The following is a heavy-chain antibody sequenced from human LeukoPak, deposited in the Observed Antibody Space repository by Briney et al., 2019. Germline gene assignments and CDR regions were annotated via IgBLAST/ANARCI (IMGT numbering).Heavy chain of an antibody. CDR3: ATSSMDAFDI. D-gene: IGHD2-2*01. CDR2: FDPEDDVT. Sequence: ASVKASCKVSGYTLTELSMHWVRQAPGKGLEWMGGFDPEDDVTIYAQKFQGRVTMTEDTSTDTAYMELSSLRSEDTAVYYCATSSMDAFDIWGQGTMVTVSS. V-gene: IGHV1-24*01. J-gene: IGHJ3*02. CDR1: GYTLTELS.